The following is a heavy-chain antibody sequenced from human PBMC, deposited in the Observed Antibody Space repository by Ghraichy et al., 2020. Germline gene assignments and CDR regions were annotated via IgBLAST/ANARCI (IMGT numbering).Heavy chain of an antibody. CDR1: GFTFSDHF. CDR3: VRGSYGSGSYLAFDY. CDR2: TRNKANSHST. Sequence: GGSLRLSCAASGFTFSDHFMDWVRQAPGKGLEWVGRTRNKANSHSTEYAASVKGRFTISRDDSRNSLYLQMDSLKTEDTAVYYCVRGSYGSGSYLAFDYWGQGTLVTVSS. D-gene: IGHD3-10*01. J-gene: IGHJ4*02. V-gene: IGHV3-72*01.